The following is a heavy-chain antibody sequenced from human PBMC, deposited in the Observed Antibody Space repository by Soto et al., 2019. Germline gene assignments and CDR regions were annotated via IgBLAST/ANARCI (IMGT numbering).Heavy chain of an antibody. Sequence: KPSGALSPPRAVFGGVVTNGSFYWGWVPEPPGEGLEWIGEMSHSGGTHFNPSLKSRVTISVDTSKNQFTLKMSSVTAADTALYYCARVERGTATTVVDAFDIWGPGTMVTVSS. CDR3: ARVERGTATTVVDAFDI. J-gene: IGHJ3*02. CDR2: MSHSGGT. CDR1: GGVVTNGSFY. V-gene: IGHV4-34*01. D-gene: IGHD1-1*01.